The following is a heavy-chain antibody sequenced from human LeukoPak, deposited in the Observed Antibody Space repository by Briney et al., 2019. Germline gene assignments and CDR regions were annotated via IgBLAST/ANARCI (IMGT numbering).Heavy chain of an antibody. D-gene: IGHD3-10*01. V-gene: IGHV3-49*04. J-gene: IGHJ4*02. CDR2: IRSKAYGGTK. CDR1: GFTFGDYA. CDR3: TRGWGVRGDRFDY. Sequence: GGSLRLSCTASGFTFGDYAMSWVRQAPGKGLEWVGFIRSKAYGGTKEYAASVKGRFTISRDDSKGIAYLQMNSLKTEDTAVYYCTRGWGVRGDRFDYWGQGTLVTVSS.